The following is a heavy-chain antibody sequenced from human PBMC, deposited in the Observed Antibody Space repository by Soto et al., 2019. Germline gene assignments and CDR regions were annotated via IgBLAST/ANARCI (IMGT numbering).Heavy chain of an antibody. CDR1: GYTFTGYY. CDR2: INPNSGGT. CDR3: ARDAGSRSREVDAFDI. J-gene: IGHJ3*02. Sequence: ASVKVSCKASGYTFTGYYMHWVRQAPGQGLEWMGWINPNSGGTNYAQKFQGWVTMTRDTSISTAYMELSRLRSDDTAVYYCARDAGSRSREVDAFDIWGQGTMVTVSS. D-gene: IGHD1-26*01. V-gene: IGHV1-2*04.